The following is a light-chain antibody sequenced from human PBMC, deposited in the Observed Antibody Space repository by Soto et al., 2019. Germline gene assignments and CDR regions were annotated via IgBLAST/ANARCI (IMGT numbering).Light chain of an antibody. J-gene: IGKJ5*01. V-gene: IGKV1-33*01. CDR3: QQDANLPIT. Sequence: DIQMTPSPSSLDAAVGTIVTITCHASQDISYYLYSYQQKPGKAPKLLIYDESNLATGVPSRFSGSGSRTDCMFTISSLQPENIATYYCQQDANLPITVGQATRLEIK. CDR2: DES. CDR1: QDISYY.